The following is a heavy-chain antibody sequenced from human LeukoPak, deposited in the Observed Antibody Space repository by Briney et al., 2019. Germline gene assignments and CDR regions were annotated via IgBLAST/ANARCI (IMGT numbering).Heavy chain of an antibody. CDR1: GGSFSGYY. CDR2: INHSGST. J-gene: IGHJ5*02. D-gene: IGHD6-6*01. CDR3: ASGGDSSSSAWFDP. Sequence: SETLSLTCAVYGGSFSGYYWSWIRQPPGKGLEWIGEINHSGSTYYNPSLKSRVTISVDTSKNQFSLKLSSVTAADTAVYYCASGGDSSSSAWFDPWGQGTLVTVSS. V-gene: IGHV4-34*01.